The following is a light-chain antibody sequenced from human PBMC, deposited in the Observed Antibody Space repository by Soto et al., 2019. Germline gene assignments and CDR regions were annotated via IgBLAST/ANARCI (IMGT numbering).Light chain of an antibody. Sequence: DLQMTQSPSSLSASVGDRVTITCRASQGISNYLAWYQQIPGKVHKLLISAASTLQSGVPSRFSGSGSGTDFTLTISSLQPEDVATYYCQKYTNVPAFGGGTKVEIK. V-gene: IGKV1-27*01. J-gene: IGKJ4*02. CDR1: QGISNY. CDR2: AAS. CDR3: QKYTNVPA.